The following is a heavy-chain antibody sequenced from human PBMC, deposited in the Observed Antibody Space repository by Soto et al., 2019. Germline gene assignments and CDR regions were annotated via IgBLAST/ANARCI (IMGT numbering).Heavy chain of an antibody. Sequence: GDSLKISSKGSGYTLAGYWSALVRRMTGKGLELMGIVYPSDSDTRYSPSFQGQVTISADKSISTAYLQWRSLKASDTAMYYCARHHGSPGSYFGMDVWGQGTTVTVSS. J-gene: IGHJ6*02. CDR1: GYTLAGYW. CDR3: ARHHGSPGSYFGMDV. D-gene: IGHD6-13*01. CDR2: VYPSDSDT. V-gene: IGHV5-51*01.